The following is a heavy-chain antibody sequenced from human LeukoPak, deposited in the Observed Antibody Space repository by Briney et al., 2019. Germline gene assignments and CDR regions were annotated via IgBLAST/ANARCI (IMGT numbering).Heavy chain of an antibody. CDR1: GFTFSSYG. CDR3: AKDEYRDNSGPDY. D-gene: IGHD3-22*01. V-gene: IGHV3-30*18. CDR2: ISYDGTNK. Sequence: GGSLRLSCAASGFTFSSYGMHWGRQAPGKGLEWVAVISYDGTNKYYADSVKGRFTNSRDNPNNTLYLQMNSLRAEDTAVYYCAKDEYRDNSGPDYWGQGTLVTVSS. J-gene: IGHJ4*02.